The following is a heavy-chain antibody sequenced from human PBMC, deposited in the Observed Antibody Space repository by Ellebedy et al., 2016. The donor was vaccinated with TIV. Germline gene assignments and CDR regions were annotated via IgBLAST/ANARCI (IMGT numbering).Heavy chain of an antibody. D-gene: IGHD1-20*01. CDR1: GFTFSSYW. CDR2: IKQDGSEK. V-gene: IGHV3-7*01. Sequence: GESLKISCAASGFTFSSYWMSWVRQAPGKGLEWVANIKQDGSEKYYVDSVKGRFTISRDNAKNSLYLQMNSLRAEDTAVYYCARVTSGITGTNNYPWGYYYYGMDVWGQGTTVTVSS. CDR3: ARVTSGITGTNNYPWGYYYYGMDV. J-gene: IGHJ6*02.